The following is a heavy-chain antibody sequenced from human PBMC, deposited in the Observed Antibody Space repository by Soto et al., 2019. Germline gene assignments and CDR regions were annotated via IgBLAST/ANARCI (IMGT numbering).Heavy chain of an antibody. CDR2: IGDSGGTT. V-gene: IGHV3-23*01. Sequence: FLRLSCAVSGFTFSSYAMSWAPQAPGQGLEWVSAIGDSGGTTYYADSVKGRFTISRDNSKNTLYLQMNSLRAEDTAVYYCARGGSGYYFRYGLDVWGQGTTVTVSS. CDR3: ARGGSGYYFRYGLDV. J-gene: IGHJ6*02. CDR1: GFTFSSYA.